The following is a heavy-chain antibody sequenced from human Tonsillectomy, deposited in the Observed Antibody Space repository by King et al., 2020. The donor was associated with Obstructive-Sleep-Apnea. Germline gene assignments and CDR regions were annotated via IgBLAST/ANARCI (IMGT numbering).Heavy chain of an antibody. CDR2: IYYSGST. CDR3: ARPAYCGGDCYSYGAFDI. Sequence: QLQESGPGLVKPSETLSLTCTVSGGSISSSTYYWGWIRQPPRKGLEWIASIYYSGSTYYNPSLKSRVTISVDRSKNQFSLKLSSVTAADTAVYYCARPAYCGGDCYSYGAFDIWGQGTMVTVSS. CDR1: GGSISSSTYY. D-gene: IGHD2-21*02. J-gene: IGHJ3*02. V-gene: IGHV4-39*07.